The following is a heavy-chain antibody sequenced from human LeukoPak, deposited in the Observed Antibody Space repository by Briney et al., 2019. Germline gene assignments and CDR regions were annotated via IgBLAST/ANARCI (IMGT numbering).Heavy chain of an antibody. Sequence: GESLKISCQGSGYSFTSYWISWVRQMPGKGLEWMGRIDPSDSYTNYSPSFQGHVTISADKSISTAYLQWSSQKASDTAMYYCARRVSSSGWFDPWGQGTLVTVSS. CDR1: GYSFTSYW. CDR3: ARRVSSSGWFDP. CDR2: IDPSDSYT. D-gene: IGHD6-6*01. J-gene: IGHJ5*02. V-gene: IGHV5-10-1*01.